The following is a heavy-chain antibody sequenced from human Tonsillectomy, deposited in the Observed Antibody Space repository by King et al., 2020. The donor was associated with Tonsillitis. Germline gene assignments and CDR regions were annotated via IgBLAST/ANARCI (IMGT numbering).Heavy chain of an antibody. V-gene: IGHV3-30*02. CDR1: GFPFSYYG. J-gene: IGHJ4*02. CDR3: GKDYMSEYINF. D-gene: IGHD3-3*01. CDR2: TQGDGSEV. Sequence: QLVQSGGGVVQPGGSLRLSCAASGFPFSYYGIHWVRQAPGKGLDWVAFTQGDGSEVYYADSVKGRFSISRDNSKNTVYLQMNSLRLDDTAVYYCGKDYMSEYINFWGQGTLVTVSS.